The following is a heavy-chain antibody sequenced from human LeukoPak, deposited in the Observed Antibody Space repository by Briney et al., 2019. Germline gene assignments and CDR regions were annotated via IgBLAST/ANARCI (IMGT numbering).Heavy chain of an antibody. CDR2: VYDRGGT. J-gene: IGHJ4*02. V-gene: IGHV4-59*01. D-gene: IGHD2-21*02. Sequence: SETLSLTCTVSGDFISRYYWSWIRQSPGKGLEWIGYVYDRGGTNYNPSLKSRAIISADTSKNQFSLKVTSVTAADTAVYYCARASDSGDWHLGYWGQGTLLTVSS. CDR1: GDFISRYY. CDR3: ARASDSGDWHLGY.